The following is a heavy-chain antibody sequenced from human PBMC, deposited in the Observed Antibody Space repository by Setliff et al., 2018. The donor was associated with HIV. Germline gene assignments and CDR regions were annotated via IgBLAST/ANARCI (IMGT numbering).Heavy chain of an antibody. CDR1: GFTFSGSP. CDR2: ILDKANNYAT. D-gene: IGHD3-22*01. CDR3: ARPQYYYDTSGDDD. V-gene: IGHV3-73*01. Sequence: GESLKISCAASGFTFSGSPIHWVRQASGKGLEWVGRILDKANNYATAYAASVKGRFTISRDDSKNTAYLQMSSLKTEDTAVYYCARPQYYYDTSGDDDWGQGTLVTVSS. J-gene: IGHJ4*02.